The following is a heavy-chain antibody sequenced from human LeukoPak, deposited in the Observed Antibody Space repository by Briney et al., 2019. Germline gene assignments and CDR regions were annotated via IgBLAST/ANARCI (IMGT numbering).Heavy chain of an antibody. CDR2: IKSKTDGGTT. Sequence: PGGSLRLSCVASGFTFSNAWMSWVRQAPGKGLEWVGRIKSKTDGGTTDYAAPVKGRFTISRDDSKNTLYLQMNSLKTEDTAVYYCTTFLTYYFGSGSRNFDYWGQGTLVTVSS. CDR1: GFTFSNAW. V-gene: IGHV3-15*01. J-gene: IGHJ4*02. CDR3: TTFLTYYFGSGSRNFDY. D-gene: IGHD3-10*01.